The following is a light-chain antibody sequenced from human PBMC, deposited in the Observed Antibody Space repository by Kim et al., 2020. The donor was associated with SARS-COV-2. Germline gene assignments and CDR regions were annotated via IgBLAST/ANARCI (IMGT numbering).Light chain of an antibody. J-gene: IGKJ2*03. CDR1: QSVSSY. Sequence: LSPGERATLSCRASQSVSSYLAWYQQKPGQAPRLLICDVSNRATDIPARFSGSGSGTDFTLTISSLEPEDFAVYYCQQRSNWPPYSFGQGTKLEI. V-gene: IGKV3-11*01. CDR2: DVS. CDR3: QQRSNWPPYS.